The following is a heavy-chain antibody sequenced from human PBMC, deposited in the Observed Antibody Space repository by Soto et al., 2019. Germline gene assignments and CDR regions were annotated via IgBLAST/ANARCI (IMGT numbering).Heavy chain of an antibody. Sequence: PXVSLRLSCAASGFSFSNYGMHWVCQGQGKGLEWVAVIWYDGNNQYYADSVKGRFTISRDNSKNTLYLQMNSLRAEDTAVYYCTRDFINSNYGYDMDVWGRGTTVTVSS. CDR3: TRDFINSNYGYDMDV. D-gene: IGHD4-4*01. CDR2: IWYDGNNQ. J-gene: IGHJ6*02. CDR1: GFSFSNYG. V-gene: IGHV3-33*01.